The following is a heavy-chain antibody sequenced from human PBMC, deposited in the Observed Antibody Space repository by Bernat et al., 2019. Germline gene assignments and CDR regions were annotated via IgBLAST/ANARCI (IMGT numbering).Heavy chain of an antibody. J-gene: IGHJ3*02. CDR2: KYFGGST. CDR1: GGSISNTNYH. D-gene: IGHD4-17*01. V-gene: IGHV4-39*01. CDR3: ARHGYHYGDYCFLNGIDI. Sequence: QLQVQESGPGLVKPSETLSLTYTVSGGSISNTNYHWGWIRQPPGKGLEGIGSKYFGGSTYDNPSLKSRVSISEDTSKNQFSLKLSSVTAADTAVYYCARHGYHYGDYCFLNGIDIWGQGTMVTVSS.